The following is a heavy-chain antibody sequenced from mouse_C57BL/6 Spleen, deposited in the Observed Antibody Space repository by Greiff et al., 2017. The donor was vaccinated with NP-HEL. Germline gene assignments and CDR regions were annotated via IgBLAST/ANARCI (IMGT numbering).Heavy chain of an antibody. CDR2: IYPGDGDT. Sequence: VQLQESGPELVKPGASVKISCKASGYAFSSSWMNWVKQRPGKGLEWIGRIYPGDGDTNYNGKFKGKATLTADKSSSTAYMQLSSLTSEDSAVYVCARRGYYFYAMDYWGQGTSVTVSS. J-gene: IGHJ4*01. CDR3: ARRGYYFYAMDY. D-gene: IGHD1-1*01. V-gene: IGHV1-82*01. CDR1: GYAFSSSW.